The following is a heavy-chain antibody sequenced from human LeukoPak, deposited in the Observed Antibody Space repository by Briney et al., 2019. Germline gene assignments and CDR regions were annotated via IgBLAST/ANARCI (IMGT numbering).Heavy chain of an antibody. J-gene: IGHJ4*02. D-gene: IGHD6-19*01. V-gene: IGHV4-61*02. CDR1: GGSINSGTYY. CDR2: IYSSGST. Sequence: SETLSLTCTVSGGSINSGTYYWGWIRQPAGKGLEWIGRIYSSGSTNYNPSLKSRVTISVDTSKNQFSLKLSSVTAADTAVYYCAREQWLGHLDYWGQGTLVTVSS. CDR3: AREQWLGHLDY.